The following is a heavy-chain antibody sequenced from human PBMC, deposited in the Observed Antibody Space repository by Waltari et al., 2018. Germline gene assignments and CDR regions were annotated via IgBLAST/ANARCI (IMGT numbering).Heavy chain of an antibody. Sequence: QVQLVESGGGVVQPGRSLRLSCAASGFTFSSYAMHWVRQAPGKGLEWGAVISYDGSNKYYADSGKGRFTISRDNSKNTLYLQMNSLRAEDTAVYYCAREEGSELGDYWGQGTLVTVSS. CDR3: AREEGSELGDY. D-gene: IGHD3-16*01. J-gene: IGHJ4*02. CDR2: ISYDGSNK. CDR1: GFTFSSYA. V-gene: IGHV3-30-3*01.